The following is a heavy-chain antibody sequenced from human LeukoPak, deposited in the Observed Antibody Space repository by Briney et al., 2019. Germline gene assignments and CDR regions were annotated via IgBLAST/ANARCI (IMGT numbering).Heavy chain of an antibody. CDR1: GFTFSSYA. J-gene: IGHJ6*02. Sequence: PGGSLRLSCAASGFTFSSYAMHWVRQAPGKGLEWVAVISYDGSNKYYADSVKGRFTISRDNSKNTLYLQMNSLRAEDTAVYYCGRVGGLQSLNYGMDVWGQGTTVTVSS. D-gene: IGHD5-24*01. V-gene: IGHV3-30-3*01. CDR2: ISYDGSNK. CDR3: GRVGGLQSLNYGMDV.